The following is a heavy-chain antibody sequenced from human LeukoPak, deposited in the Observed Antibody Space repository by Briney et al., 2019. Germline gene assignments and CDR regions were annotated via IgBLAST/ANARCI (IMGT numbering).Heavy chain of an antibody. J-gene: IGHJ4*02. CDR3: ATNPAHYYGSGKN. V-gene: IGHV1-24*01. D-gene: IGHD3-10*01. Sequence: VSVKVSCKVSRYTLTELSMHWVRQAPGKGLEWMGGFDPEDGETIYAQKFQGRVTMTEDTSTDTAYMELSSLRSEDTAVYYCATNPAHYYGSGKNWGQGTLVTVSS. CDR1: RYTLTELS. CDR2: FDPEDGET.